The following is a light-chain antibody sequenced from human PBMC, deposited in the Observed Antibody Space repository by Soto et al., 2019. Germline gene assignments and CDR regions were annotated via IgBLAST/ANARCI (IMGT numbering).Light chain of an antibody. Sequence: EIVMTQSPATLSVSPGERATLSYRASQSVSSNLAWYQQKPGQAPRLLIYGASTRATGIPARFSGSGSGTEFTITNSSLQSEDFAFYYCQQYNNWPPWTFGQGTKVEIK. CDR3: QQYNNWPPWT. J-gene: IGKJ1*01. CDR2: GAS. V-gene: IGKV3-15*01. CDR1: QSVSSN.